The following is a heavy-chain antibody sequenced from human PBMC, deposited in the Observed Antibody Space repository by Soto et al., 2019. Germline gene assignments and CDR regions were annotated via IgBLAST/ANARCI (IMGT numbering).Heavy chain of an antibody. V-gene: IGHV3-33*08. Sequence: GGSLRLSCAASGFTFSSYGMHWVRQAPGKGLEWVAVIWYDGSNKYYADSVKGRFTISRDNSKNTLYLQMNSLRAEDTAVYSCARDIDSSSSWYFDLWGRGTLVTVSS. CDR2: IWYDGSNK. J-gene: IGHJ2*01. CDR3: ARDIDSSSSWYFDL. CDR1: GFTFSSYG. D-gene: IGHD6-6*01.